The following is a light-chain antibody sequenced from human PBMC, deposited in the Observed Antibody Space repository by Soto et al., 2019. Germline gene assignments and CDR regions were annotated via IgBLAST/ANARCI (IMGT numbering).Light chain of an antibody. V-gene: IGKV3-15*01. J-gene: IGKJ2*01. CDR1: QSVSSN. CDR3: QQYNNWPPGLST. CDR2: GAS. Sequence: EIVMTQSPATLSVSPGERATLSCRASQSVSSNLAWYQQKPGQAPRLLIYGASTRATGIPARFSGSGSGTEFPLTISSLQSEDFAVYYCQQYNNWPPGLSTFGQGTKLEIK.